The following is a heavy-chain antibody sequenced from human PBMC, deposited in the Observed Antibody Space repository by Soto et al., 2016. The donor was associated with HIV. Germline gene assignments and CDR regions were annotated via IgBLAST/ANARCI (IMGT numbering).Heavy chain of an antibody. CDR3: ARVAKARKERYFDY. J-gene: IGHJ4*02. V-gene: IGHV4-38-2*01. CDR1: GYSISSGYY. Sequence: QVQLQESGPGLVKPSETLSLTCAVSGYSISSGYYWGWIRQPPGKGLEWIGSIYHSGSTYYNSSLKSRVTISVDTSKNQFSLKLRSVTAADTAVYYCARVAKARKERYFDYVGPGNPGHRL. CDR2: IYHSGST. D-gene: IGHD1-1*01.